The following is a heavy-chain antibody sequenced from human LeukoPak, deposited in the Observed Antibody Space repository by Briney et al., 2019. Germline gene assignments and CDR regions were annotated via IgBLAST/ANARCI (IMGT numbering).Heavy chain of an antibody. V-gene: IGHV3-30-3*01. CDR2: ISYDGSNK. CDR1: GFTFSSYA. CDR3: ARGPVAGPSDY. Sequence: GGSLRLSCAASGFTFSSYAMHWVRQAPGKGLEWEAVISYDGSNKYYADSVKGRFTISRDNSKNTLYLQMNSLRAEDTAMYYCARGPVAGPSDYWGQGTLVTVSS. J-gene: IGHJ4*02. D-gene: IGHD6-19*01.